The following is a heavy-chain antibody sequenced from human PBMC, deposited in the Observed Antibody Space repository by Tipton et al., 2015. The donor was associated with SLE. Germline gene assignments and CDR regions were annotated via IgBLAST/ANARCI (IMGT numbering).Heavy chain of an antibody. CDR2: IYYSGST. J-gene: IGHJ4*02. CDR3: ARAEGYYYGSGSSDYFDY. Sequence: LRLSCTVSGGSISRYYWSWIRQPPGKGLEWIGYIYYSGSTNYNPSLKSRVTISVDTSKNQFSLKLSSVTAADTAVYYCARAEGYYYGSGSSDYFDYWGQGTLVTVSS. V-gene: IGHV4-59*01. D-gene: IGHD3-10*01. CDR1: GGSISRYY.